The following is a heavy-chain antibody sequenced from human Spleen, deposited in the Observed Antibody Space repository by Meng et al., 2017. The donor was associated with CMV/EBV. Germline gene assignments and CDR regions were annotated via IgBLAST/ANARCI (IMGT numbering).Heavy chain of an antibody. CDR3: ARDPQGDGYTSLFDF. Sequence: GGSLRLSCAASGFTFSSYSMNWVRQAPGKGLEWVSYISSSSSTIYYADSVKGRFTISRDNAKNSLYVQMNSLRAEDTAVYYCARDPQGDGYTSLFDFWGQGTLVTVSS. CDR2: ISSSSSTI. D-gene: IGHD6-13*01. V-gene: IGHV3-48*04. CDR1: GFTFSSYS. J-gene: IGHJ4*02.